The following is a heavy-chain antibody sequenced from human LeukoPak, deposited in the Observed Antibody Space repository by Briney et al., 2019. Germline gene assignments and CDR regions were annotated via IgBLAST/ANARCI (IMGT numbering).Heavy chain of an antibody. CDR2: FDPEHGET. J-gene: IGHJ4*02. CDR1: GYTLTEGS. Sequence: ASVKVSCKVSGYTLTEGSIHWVRQAPGRGLEWMGGFDPEHGETIYAQMIQGRVTMTEDTSADTAYIELTSLTSEDTAVYYCATRSPYSGYDSFDYWGQGTLVTVSS. V-gene: IGHV1-24*01. CDR3: ATRSPYSGYDSFDY. D-gene: IGHD5-12*01.